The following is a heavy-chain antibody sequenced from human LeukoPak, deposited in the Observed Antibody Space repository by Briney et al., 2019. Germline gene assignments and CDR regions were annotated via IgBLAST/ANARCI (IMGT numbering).Heavy chain of an antibody. D-gene: IGHD3-10*01. CDR2: ISHDGTKK. J-gene: IGHJ4*02. CDR3: ARDRIYRGSGSCLDY. V-gene: IGHV3-30-3*01. CDR1: GLTFTGYA. Sequence: GGSLRLSCAASGLTFTGYAMHWVRQAPGKGLEWMAVISHDGTKKDYADSVKGRFTISRDSSNNALYLQMDSLRAEDTAVYYCARDRIYRGSGSCLDYWGQGTLVTVSS.